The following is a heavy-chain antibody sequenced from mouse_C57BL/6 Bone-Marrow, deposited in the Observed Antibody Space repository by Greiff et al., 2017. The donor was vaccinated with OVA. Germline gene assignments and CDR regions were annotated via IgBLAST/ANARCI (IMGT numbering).Heavy chain of an antibody. J-gene: IGHJ3*01. D-gene: IGHD2-4*01. Sequence: QVQLQQPGAELVKPGASVKLSCKASGYTFTSYWMQWVKQRPGQGLEWIGEIDPSDSYTNYNQKLKGKATLTVDTSSSPAYMQLSSLTSEDSAVYYCARSWGLRRGFAYWDQGTLVTVSA. CDR3: ARSWGLRRGFAY. CDR1: GYTFTSYW. CDR2: IDPSDSYT. V-gene: IGHV1-50*01.